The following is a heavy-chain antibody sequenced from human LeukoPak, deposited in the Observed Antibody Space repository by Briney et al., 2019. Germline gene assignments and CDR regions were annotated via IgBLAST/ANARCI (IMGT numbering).Heavy chain of an antibody. V-gene: IGHV3-74*01. Sequence: GGSLRLSRAASGFTFSSYWMHWVRRAPGKGLVWVSRINTDGSSTSYADSVKGRFTISRDNAKNTLYLQMNSLRAEDTAVYYCAKDPEGSSTKGLPGYWGQGTLVTVSS. CDR1: GFTFSSYW. J-gene: IGHJ4*02. D-gene: IGHD2-2*01. CDR3: AKDPEGSSTKGLPGY. CDR2: INTDGSST.